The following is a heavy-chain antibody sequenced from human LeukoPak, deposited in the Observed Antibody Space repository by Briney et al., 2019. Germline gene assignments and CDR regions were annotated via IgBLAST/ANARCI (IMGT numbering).Heavy chain of an antibody. V-gene: IGHV3-23*01. CDR1: GGSISDYY. CDR3: DGADF. J-gene: IGHJ4*02. Sequence: ETLSLTCTVSGGSISDYYWNWIRQPPGKGLEWVSTISDSGGGTYYADSVKGRFTISRDNSKNTLYLQMNSLRADDTAVYYCDGADFWGQGTLVTVSS. CDR2: ISDSGGGT.